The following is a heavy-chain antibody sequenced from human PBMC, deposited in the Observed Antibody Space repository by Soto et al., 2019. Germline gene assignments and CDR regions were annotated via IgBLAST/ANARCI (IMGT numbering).Heavy chain of an antibody. J-gene: IGHJ6*02. CDR2: IIPIFGTA. D-gene: IGHD2-15*01. CDR3: ARGAYCSVGSCYPRRRYYYSGMAV. V-gene: IGHV1-69*01. Sequence: LLNGACKSAGAAFSVYPVSWVRQDKEQGLEWMGAIIPIFGTANFAQKFQGRVTITADESTSTAYMELSSLRSEDTAVYYCARGAYCSVGSCYPRRRYYYSGMAVWVQGTTVLVSS. CDR1: GAAFSVYP.